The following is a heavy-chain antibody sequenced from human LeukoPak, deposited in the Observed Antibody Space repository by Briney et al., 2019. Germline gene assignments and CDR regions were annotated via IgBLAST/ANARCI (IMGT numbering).Heavy chain of an antibody. J-gene: IGHJ4*02. CDR3: AKDSLADIDY. CDR1: GFIVSTYG. V-gene: IGHV3-30*02. CDR2: IRHDGSIK. D-gene: IGHD3-16*01. Sequence: GGSLRLSCAASGFIVSTYGMYWVRQAPGKGLEWVAFIRHDGSIKNYADSVKGRSTISRDNSKNTLYLQMNSLRAEDTAVYYCAKDSLADIDYWGQGTLVTVSS.